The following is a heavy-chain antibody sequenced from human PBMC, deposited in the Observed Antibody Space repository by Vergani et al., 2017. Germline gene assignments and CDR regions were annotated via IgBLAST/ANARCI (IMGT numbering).Heavy chain of an antibody. D-gene: IGHD6-19*01. CDR2: IYYTGST. V-gene: IGHV4-59*01. CDR3: ARGWVSGWYGELGY. J-gene: IGHJ4*02. Sequence: QVQPQESGPGLVKPSETLSLTCTVSGGSISSYYWTWIRQPPGKGLEWIGNIYYTGSTNYNPSLQSRVTMSVDTSNNQFSLRLSSVTAADTAVYYCARGWVSGWYGELGYWGQGTLVTVSS. CDR1: GGSISSYY.